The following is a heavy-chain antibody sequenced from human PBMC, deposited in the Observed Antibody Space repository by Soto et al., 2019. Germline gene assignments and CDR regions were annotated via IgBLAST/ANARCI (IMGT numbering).Heavy chain of an antibody. J-gene: IGHJ6*02. CDR3: ARGQIADYGDQYYGMDV. D-gene: IGHD4-17*01. CDR1: GYTFTSYD. CDR2: MNHNSGTT. Sequence: QVQLVQSGAEVKKPGASVKVSCKASGYTFTSYDSNWVRQATGQGLEWMGWMNHNSGTTGYAHKFQGRVTMTRNTSISTAYMELSSLRSEDTAVYLCARGQIADYGDQYYGMDVWGQGTTVTVAS. V-gene: IGHV1-8*01.